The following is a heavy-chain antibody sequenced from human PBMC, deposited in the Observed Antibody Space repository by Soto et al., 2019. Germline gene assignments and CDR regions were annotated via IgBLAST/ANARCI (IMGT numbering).Heavy chain of an antibody. D-gene: IGHD6-13*01. Sequence: SETLSLTCTVSGGSISSGGYYWSWIRQHPGKGLEWIGYIYYSGSTYYNPSLKSRVTISVDTSKNQFSLKLSSVTAADTAVYYCARSGVGAAHRDPYYYYYGMDVWGQGTTVTVSS. CDR1: GGSISSGGYY. V-gene: IGHV4-31*03. CDR3: ARSGVGAAHRDPYYYYYGMDV. CDR2: IYYSGST. J-gene: IGHJ6*02.